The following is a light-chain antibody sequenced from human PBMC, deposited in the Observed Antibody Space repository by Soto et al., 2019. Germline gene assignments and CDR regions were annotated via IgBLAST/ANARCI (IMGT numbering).Light chain of an antibody. CDR3: AAWDDSLSVV. J-gene: IGLJ2*01. Sequence: QSVLTQPPSASGTPGQRVTISCSGSSSNIGRNFVNWYQQYPGTAPKLLIYSNNQRPSGVPARFSGSKSGTSASLAISGLQSGDEADYFCAAWDDSLSVVFGGGTKLTVL. CDR2: SNN. V-gene: IGLV1-47*02. CDR1: SSNIGRNF.